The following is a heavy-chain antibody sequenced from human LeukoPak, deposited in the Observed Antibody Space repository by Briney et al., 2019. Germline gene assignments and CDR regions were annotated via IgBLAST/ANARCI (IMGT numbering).Heavy chain of an antibody. CDR2: INPNSGGT. Sequence: ASVKVSCKASGYTFAGYYMHWVRQAPGQGLEWMGWINPNSGGTNYAQKFQGRVTMTRDTSISTAYMELSRLRSDDTAVYYCARVAGKYCSGGSCYFYWGQGTLVTVSS. D-gene: IGHD2-15*01. CDR3: ARVAGKYCSGGSCYFY. V-gene: IGHV1-2*02. CDR1: GYTFAGYY. J-gene: IGHJ4*02.